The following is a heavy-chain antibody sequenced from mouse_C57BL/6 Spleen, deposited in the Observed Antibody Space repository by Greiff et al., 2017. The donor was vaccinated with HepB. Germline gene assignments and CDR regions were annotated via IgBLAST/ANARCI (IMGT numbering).Heavy chain of an antibody. CDR3: ARYGNYEAY. CDR2: IDPSDSYT. D-gene: IGHD2-1*01. Sequence: QVHVKQPGAELVKPGASVKLSCKASGYTFTSYWMQWVKQRPGQGLEWIGEIDPSDSYTNYNQKFKGKATLTVDTSSSTAYMQLSSLTSEDSAVYYCARYGNYEAYWGQGTLVTVSA. V-gene: IGHV1-50*01. CDR1: GYTFTSYW. J-gene: IGHJ3*01.